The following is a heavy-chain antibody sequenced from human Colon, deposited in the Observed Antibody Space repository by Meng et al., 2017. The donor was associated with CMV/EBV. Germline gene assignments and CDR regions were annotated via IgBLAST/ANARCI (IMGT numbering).Heavy chain of an antibody. CDR3: ARDNSLRRFDY. Sequence: SETLSLTCTVSGGSISSYYWSWIRQSPGTGLEWIGHIYHNGITNYNPSLKSRVTIPVDTSKNQHSLKLSSVTAADTAVYYCARDNSLRRFDYWGQGMLVTVSS. D-gene: IGHD2/OR15-2a*01. J-gene: IGHJ4*02. V-gene: IGHV4-59*01. CDR1: GGSISSYY. CDR2: IYHNGIT.